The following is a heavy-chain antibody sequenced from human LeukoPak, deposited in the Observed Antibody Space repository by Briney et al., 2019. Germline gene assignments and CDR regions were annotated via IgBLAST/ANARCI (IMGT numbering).Heavy chain of an antibody. V-gene: IGHV1-46*01. D-gene: IGHD2-15*01. CDR2: INPSGGST. CDR3: ARDALVVVAPHNYYYYGMDV. J-gene: IGHJ6*02. CDR1: GHTFTSYY. Sequence: ASVKVSCKASGHTFTSYYMHWVRQAPGQGLEWMGIINPSGGSTSYAQKFRGRVTMTRDTSTSTVYMELSSLRSEDTAVYYCARDALVVVAPHNYYYYGMDVWGQGTTVTVSS.